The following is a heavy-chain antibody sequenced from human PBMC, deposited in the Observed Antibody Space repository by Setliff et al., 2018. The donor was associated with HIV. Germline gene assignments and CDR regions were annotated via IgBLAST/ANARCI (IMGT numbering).Heavy chain of an antibody. CDR3: AKGRYSSGANYYYYYMDV. Sequence: GGSLRLSCAASGFTFSSYAVSWVRQAPGKGLEWVSAISGSGGSTYYADSVKGRFTISRDNSKNTLYLQMNSLRAEDTAVYYCAKGRYSSGANYYYYYMDVWGKGTTVTVSS. CDR2: ISGSGGST. J-gene: IGHJ6*03. V-gene: IGHV3-23*01. CDR1: GFTFSSYA. D-gene: IGHD6-19*01.